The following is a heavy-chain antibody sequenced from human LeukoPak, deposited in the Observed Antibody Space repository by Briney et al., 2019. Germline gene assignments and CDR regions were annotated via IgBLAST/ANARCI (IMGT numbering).Heavy chain of an antibody. D-gene: IGHD6-13*01. CDR2: IIPIFGTA. CDR1: GGTFSSYA. Sequence: SVKVSCKASGGTFSSYAISWVRQAPGQGLEWMGGIIPIFGTANYAQKFQGRVTITADGSTSTVYMELSSLRSEDTAVYYCARATRIAAAGTYPIDYWGQGTLVTVSS. CDR3: ARATRIAAAGTYPIDY. V-gene: IGHV1-69*13. J-gene: IGHJ4*02.